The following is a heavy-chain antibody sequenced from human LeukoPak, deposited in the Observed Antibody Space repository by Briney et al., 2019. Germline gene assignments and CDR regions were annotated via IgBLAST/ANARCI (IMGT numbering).Heavy chain of an antibody. CDR3: ARARRRFDP. V-gene: IGHV4-34*01. J-gene: IGHJ5*02. CDR1: GGSFSGYY. Sequence: PSETLSLTCAVYGGSFSGYYWSWIRQPPGKGLEWIGEINHGGSTNYNPSLKSRVTISVDTSKNQFSLKLSSVTAADTAVYYCARARRRFDPGGQGTLVTVSS. CDR2: INHGGST.